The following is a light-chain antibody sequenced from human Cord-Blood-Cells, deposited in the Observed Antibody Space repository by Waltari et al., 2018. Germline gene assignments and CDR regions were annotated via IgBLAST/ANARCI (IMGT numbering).Light chain of an antibody. Sequence: AIRLTQSPSSLSASTGDSVTITCRASQGISSYLAWYQQKPGKAPKLLIYAASTLQSGVPSRFSGSGSETDFTLTISFLQSEDFATYYCQQYYSYPQTFGQGTKVEIK. CDR2: AAS. J-gene: IGKJ1*01. V-gene: IGKV1-8*01. CDR3: QQYYSYPQT. CDR1: QGISSY.